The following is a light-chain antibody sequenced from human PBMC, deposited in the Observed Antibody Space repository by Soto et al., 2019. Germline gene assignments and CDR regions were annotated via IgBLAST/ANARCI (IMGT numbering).Light chain of an antibody. CDR3: QQYGSSQLT. J-gene: IGKJ4*01. V-gene: IGKV3-20*01. Sequence: EIVLTQSPGTLSLSPGERATLSCRASQSVSSNYLAWYQQKPGQAPKVLIYRPSIRATGIPDRFTGSGSGTDFTLTISRLEHEDFEVYYCQQYGSSQLTLRGWTKVDIK. CDR2: RPS. CDR1: QSVSSNY.